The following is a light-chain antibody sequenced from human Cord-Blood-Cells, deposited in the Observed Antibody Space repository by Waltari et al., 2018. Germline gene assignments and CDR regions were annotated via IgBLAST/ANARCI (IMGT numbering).Light chain of an antibody. CDR1: QRVSSN. V-gene: IGKV3-15*01. J-gene: IGKJ4*01. CDR3: QQYNNWPPLT. CDR2: VAS. Sequence: EIVMTQSPATPSVAPGERATLSCRDSQRVSSNLPWYQQKPGQAPRLLISVASTRATGIPARFSGSVSGTEFTLTISSLQSEDFAVYYCQQYNNWPPLTFGGGTKVEIK.